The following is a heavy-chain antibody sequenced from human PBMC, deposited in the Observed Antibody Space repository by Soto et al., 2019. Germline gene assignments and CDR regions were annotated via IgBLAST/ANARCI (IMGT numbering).Heavy chain of an antibody. CDR3: AKDPGSGPNDY. J-gene: IGHJ4*02. Sequence: WSLRLSCAVSGFIFSDFSMNWVRQAPGNGLEWVASIGSSGGYIYYADSVKGRFTISRDNSKNTLYLQMNSLRAEDTAVYYCAKDPGSGPNDYWGQGTLVTVSS. D-gene: IGHD6-19*01. V-gene: IGHV3-21*04. CDR2: IGSSGGYI. CDR1: GFIFSDFS.